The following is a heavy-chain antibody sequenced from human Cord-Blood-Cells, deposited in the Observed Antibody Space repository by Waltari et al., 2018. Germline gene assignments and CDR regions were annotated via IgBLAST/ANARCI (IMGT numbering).Heavy chain of an antibody. V-gene: IGHV1-69*01. J-gene: IGHJ3*02. D-gene: IGHD1-26*01. Sequence: QVQLVQSGAEVKKPGSSVKVSCKASGGTLSSYAISWVRQAPVQGLEWMGGISPIFGTANYAQKFQGRVTITADESTSTAYMELSSLRSEETAVYYCASVKVGADAFDIWGQGTMVTVSS. CDR2: ISPIFGTA. CDR3: ASVKVGADAFDI. CDR1: GGTLSSYA.